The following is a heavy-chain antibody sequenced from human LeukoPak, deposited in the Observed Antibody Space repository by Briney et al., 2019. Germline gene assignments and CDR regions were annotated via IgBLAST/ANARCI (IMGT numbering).Heavy chain of an antibody. D-gene: IGHD3-10*01. V-gene: IGHV1-8*01. CDR1: GYTSTSYG. Sequence: ASVKVSCKASGYTSTSYGITWVRQAPGQGLEWMGWMNPNSGNTGYAQKFQGRVTITRNTSISTAYMELSSLRSEDTAVYYCARTITMVRGVKKQNNWFDPWGQGTLVTVSS. CDR2: MNPNSGNT. CDR3: ARTITMVRGVKKQNNWFDP. J-gene: IGHJ5*02.